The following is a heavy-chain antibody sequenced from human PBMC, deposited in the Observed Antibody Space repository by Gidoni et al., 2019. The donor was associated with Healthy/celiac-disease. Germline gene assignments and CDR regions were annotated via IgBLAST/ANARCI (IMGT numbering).Heavy chain of an antibody. J-gene: IGHJ5*02. V-gene: IGHV3-30-3*01. Sequence: QVQLVESGGGVVQPGRSLRLSCAASGFTFSSYAMHWVRQAPGKGLEWVAVISYDGSNKYYADSVKGRFTISRDNSKNTLYLQMNSLRAEDTAVYYCARGGDGYNHWGQGTLVTVSS. CDR1: GFTFSSYA. CDR2: ISYDGSNK. D-gene: IGHD5-12*01. CDR3: ARGGDGYNH.